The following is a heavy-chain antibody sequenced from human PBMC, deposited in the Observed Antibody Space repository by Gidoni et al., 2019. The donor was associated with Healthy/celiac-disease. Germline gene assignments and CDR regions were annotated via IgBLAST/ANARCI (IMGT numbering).Heavy chain of an antibody. CDR2: INHSGST. V-gene: IGHV4-34*01. D-gene: IGHD3-3*01. CDR1: GGSFSGYY. J-gene: IGHJ6*02. Sequence: QVQLQQCGAGLLKPSETLSLTCAAYGGSFSGYYWSWIRQPPGKGLEWIGEINHSGSTNSNPSLKSRVTISVDTSKNQFSLKLSSVTAADTAVYYCARGRGYDFWSGYFGGGGMDVWGQGTTVTVSS. CDR3: ARGRGYDFWSGYFGGGGMDV.